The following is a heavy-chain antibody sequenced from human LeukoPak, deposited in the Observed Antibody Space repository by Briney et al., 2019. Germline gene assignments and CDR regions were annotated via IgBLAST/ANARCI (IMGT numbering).Heavy chain of an antibody. CDR1: GYTFTGYY. V-gene: IGHV1-2*02. CDR2: INPNSGGT. J-gene: IGHJ4*02. CDR3: AREDGGATGYTFDY. Sequence: ASVKVSCKASGYTFTGYYMHWVRQAPGQGLEWMGWINPNSGGTNYAQKFQGRVTMTRDTSISTAYMELSRLRSDDTAEYYCAREDGGATGYTFDYWGQGTLVTVSS. D-gene: IGHD1-26*01.